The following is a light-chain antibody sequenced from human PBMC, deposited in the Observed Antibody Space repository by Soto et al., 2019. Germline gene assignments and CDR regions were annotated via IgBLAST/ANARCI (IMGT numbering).Light chain of an antibody. J-gene: IGKJ5*01. CDR1: QSVTSL. CDR2: DAY. Sequence: EIVLTQSPATLSLSPGERATLSCRASQSVTSLLGWCHQKPGQAPRLVIYDAYSRATGIPDRFSGGGSGTDFTLTIRSLQSDDFAVYFCKQYDNWPITFGQGTGLEIK. CDR3: KQYDNWPIT. V-gene: IGKV3-11*01.